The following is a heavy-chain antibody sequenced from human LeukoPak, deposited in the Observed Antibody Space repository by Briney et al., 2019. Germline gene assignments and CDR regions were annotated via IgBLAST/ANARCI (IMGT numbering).Heavy chain of an antibody. J-gene: IGHJ4*02. Sequence: PGGSLRLSCAASGFTFSRYAMSWVRQTPGKGLEWVSVISGSDGSTYYADSVRGRFTISRDDSGNTLFLQMNSLRAEDTAVYYCARQVSCDTTTCYAGMPPDYWGQGTLVTVSS. V-gene: IGHV3-23*01. CDR1: GFTFSRYA. CDR2: ISGSDGST. CDR3: ARQVSCDTTTCYAGMPPDY. D-gene: IGHD2-2*01.